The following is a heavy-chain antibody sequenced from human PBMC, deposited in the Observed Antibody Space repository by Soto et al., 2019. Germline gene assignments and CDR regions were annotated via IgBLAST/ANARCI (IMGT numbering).Heavy chain of an antibody. CDR2: INPNSGGT. Sequence: VASVKVSCKTSGYTFTDYYIHWVRQAPGQGLEWMGWINPNSGGTNYEQKFQDWVTMTRDTSISAAYMELSRLRSDDTAMYYCARVQTSSSDFDYWGQGTPVTVSS. D-gene: IGHD6-6*01. CDR1: GYTFTDYY. CDR3: ARVQTSSSDFDY. J-gene: IGHJ4*02. V-gene: IGHV1-2*04.